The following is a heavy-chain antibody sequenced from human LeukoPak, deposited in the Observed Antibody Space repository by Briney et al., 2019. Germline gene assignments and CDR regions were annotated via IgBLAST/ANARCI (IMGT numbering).Heavy chain of an antibody. D-gene: IGHD3-22*01. J-gene: IGHJ4*02. CDR1: GYTFTNYD. V-gene: IGHV1-8*01. CDR2: MNPNSGNT. CDR3: ARAPGLVAYYDSSGYYCSGDFDY. Sequence: ASVKVSCKASGYTFTNYDINWVRQATGQGLEWMGWMNPNSGNTGYAQKFQGRVTMTRNTSISTAYMELSSLRSEDTAVYYCARAPGLVAYYDSSGYYCSGDFDYWGQGTLVTVSS.